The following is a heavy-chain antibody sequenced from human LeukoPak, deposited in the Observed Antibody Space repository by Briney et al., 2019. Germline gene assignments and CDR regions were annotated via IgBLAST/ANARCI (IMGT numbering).Heavy chain of an antibody. CDR1: GYRFTAYW. CDR2: THPRDSDI. Sequence: GESLKISFKGSGYRFTAYWIAWVRQVPGKGLEWMGITHPRDSDIRYNPPFQGQVTISADKSISTAYLQWNSLKASDTAMYYCARMIGLGEVSPYFDYWGQGSLVTVSS. J-gene: IGHJ4*02. V-gene: IGHV5-51*01. CDR3: ARMIGLGEVSPYFDY. D-gene: IGHD3-16*02.